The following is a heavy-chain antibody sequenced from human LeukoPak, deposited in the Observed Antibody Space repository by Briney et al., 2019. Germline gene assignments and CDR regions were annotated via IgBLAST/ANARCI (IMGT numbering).Heavy chain of an antibody. CDR1: GGSFIGYY. Sequence: SETLSLTCAVYGGSFIGYYWSWIRQPPGKGLEWIGEINHSGSTNYNPSLKSRVTISVDTSKNQFSLKLSSVTAADTAVYYCARDAIAAAGRSFDYWGQGTLVTVSS. CDR2: INHSGST. CDR3: ARDAIAAAGRSFDY. D-gene: IGHD6-13*01. J-gene: IGHJ4*02. V-gene: IGHV4-34*01.